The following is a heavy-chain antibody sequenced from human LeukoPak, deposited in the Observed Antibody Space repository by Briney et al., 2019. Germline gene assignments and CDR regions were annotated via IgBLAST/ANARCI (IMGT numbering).Heavy chain of an antibody. CDR3: ARDPRYCSGGSCYNFRFDP. CDR1: GYTFTSYY. J-gene: IGHJ5*02. CDR2: INPSGGST. Sequence: ASVKVSCKASGYTFTSYYMHWVRQAPGQGLELMGIINPSGGSTIYAQKSQGRVTMTRDTSTSTVYMELSSLRSEDTAVYYCARDPRYCSGGSCYNFRFDPWGQGTLVTVSS. V-gene: IGHV1-46*01. D-gene: IGHD2-15*01.